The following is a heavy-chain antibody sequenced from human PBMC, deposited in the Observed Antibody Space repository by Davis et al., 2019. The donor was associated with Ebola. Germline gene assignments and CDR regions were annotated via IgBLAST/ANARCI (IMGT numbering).Heavy chain of an antibody. CDR3: TKDFDYEGGH. CDR2: INPGGTMT. Sequence: PGGSLRLSCAASGFTFSSYWMHWIRQAPGKGLVWVSRINPGGTMTLYADSVEGRFTISRDNTKNTLSLQMDSLRAEDTAVYYCTKDFDYEGGHWGQGSLVSVSS. J-gene: IGHJ4*02. D-gene: IGHD3-9*01. V-gene: IGHV3-74*03. CDR1: GFTFSSYW.